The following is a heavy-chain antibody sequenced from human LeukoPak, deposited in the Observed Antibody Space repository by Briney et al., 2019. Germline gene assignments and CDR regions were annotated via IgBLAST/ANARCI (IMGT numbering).Heavy chain of an antibody. CDR3: ARTKGALVRGSFDY. CDR2: IYHSGST. J-gene: IGHJ4*02. CDR1: DYSISSGYY. V-gene: IGHV4-38-2*01. Sequence: SETLSLTCAVSDYSISSGYYWGWIRQPPGKGLEWIASIYHSGSTYYNPSLKSRVTISADTSKNEFSLKVTSVTAADTAVYYCARTKGALVRGSFDYWGQGILVTVSS. D-gene: IGHD3-10*01.